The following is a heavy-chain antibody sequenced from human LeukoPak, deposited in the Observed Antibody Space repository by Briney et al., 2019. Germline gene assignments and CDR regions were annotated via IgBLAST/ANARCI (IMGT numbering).Heavy chain of an antibody. CDR3: ASGSGWAKYNFDY. V-gene: IGHV3-21*01. CDR1: GFTFSSYS. CDR2: ISSSSSYI. Sequence: GGSLRLSCAASGFTFSSYSMNWVRQAPGKGLEWVSSISSSSSYIYYADSVKGRFTISRDNAKNSLYLQMNSLRAEDTAVYYCASGSGWAKYNFDYWGQGTLVTVSS. J-gene: IGHJ4*02. D-gene: IGHD6-19*01.